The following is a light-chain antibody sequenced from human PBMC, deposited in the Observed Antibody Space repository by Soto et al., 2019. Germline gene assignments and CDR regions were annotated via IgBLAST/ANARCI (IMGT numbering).Light chain of an antibody. CDR3: QKYGSSPRIT. Sequence: EMALTQSPGTLSLSPGERATLSCRASQSISSNSLAWYQQKPGQAPRLFIYGASSRATGIPDRFSGSGSGTHFTLTISRLEPEDFALYYCQKYGSSPRITFGQGTRLEIK. V-gene: IGKV3-20*01. J-gene: IGKJ5*01. CDR1: QSISSNS. CDR2: GAS.